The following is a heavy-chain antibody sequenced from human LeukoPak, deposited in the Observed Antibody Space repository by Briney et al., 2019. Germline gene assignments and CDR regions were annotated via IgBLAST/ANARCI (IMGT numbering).Heavy chain of an antibody. CDR2: IYSGGST. D-gene: IGHD4-23*01. J-gene: IGHJ4*02. Sequence: PGGSLRLSCAASGFTVSSNYMSWVRQAPGKGLEWVSVIYSGGSTYYADSVKGRFTISRDNSKNTLYLQMNSLRAEDTAVYYCARDIDYGGNSGFDYWGQGTLVTVSS. CDR1: GFTVSSNY. V-gene: IGHV3-66*01. CDR3: ARDIDYGGNSGFDY.